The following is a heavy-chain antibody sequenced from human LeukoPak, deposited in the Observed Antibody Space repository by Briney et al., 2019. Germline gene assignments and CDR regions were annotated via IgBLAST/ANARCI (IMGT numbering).Heavy chain of an antibody. CDR3: ARVEGTAMLEFDP. J-gene: IGHJ5*02. CDR1: GYTFTCYY. V-gene: IGHV1-2*02. Sequence: ASVKVSCKASGYTFTCYYMHWVRQAPGQGLEWMGWINPNSGGTNYAQKFQGRVTMTRDTSISTAYMELSRLRSDDTAVYYCARVEGTAMLEFDPWGQGTLVTVSS. D-gene: IGHD5-18*01. CDR2: INPNSGGT.